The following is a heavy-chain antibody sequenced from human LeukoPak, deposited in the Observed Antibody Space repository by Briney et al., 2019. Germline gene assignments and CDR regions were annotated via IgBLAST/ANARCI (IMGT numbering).Heavy chain of an antibody. J-gene: IGHJ6*03. CDR3: ARVERYTSLNIFHYYHYMDV. D-gene: IGHD3-16*02. Sequence: GASVTVSCKASGYSFTGYYMHWVRQAPGQGLEWMGWINPNSGGTNYAQKFQGRVTMTRDTSISTPYMELSRLRADDTALYYCARVERYTSLNIFHYYHYMDVWGKGTTVTVSS. V-gene: IGHV1-2*02. CDR2: INPNSGGT. CDR1: GYSFTGYY.